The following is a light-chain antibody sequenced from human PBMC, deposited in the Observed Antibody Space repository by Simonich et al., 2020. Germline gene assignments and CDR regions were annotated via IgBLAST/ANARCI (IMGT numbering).Light chain of an antibody. V-gene: IGLV2-23*01. J-gene: IGLJ2*01. CDR3: CSYAGSSTVV. CDR1: SSDVGSYNL. Sequence: QSALTQPASVSGSPGQSITISCTGTSSDVGSYNLVSWYQQHPGKAPKLMIYEGSKRPSGVSLRFSGSKSGNTASLTISGLQAEDEADYYCCSYAGSSTVVFGGGTKLTVL. CDR2: EGS.